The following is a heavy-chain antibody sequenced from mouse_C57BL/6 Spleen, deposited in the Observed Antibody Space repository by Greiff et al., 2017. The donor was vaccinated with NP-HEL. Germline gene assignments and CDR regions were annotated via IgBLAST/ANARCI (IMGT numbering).Heavy chain of an antibody. J-gene: IGHJ4*01. CDR1: GYTFTSYW. V-gene: IGHV1-74*01. CDR2: IHPSDSVT. CDR3: AIEPNYDYDDGLYYYAMDY. D-gene: IGHD2-4*01. Sequence: QVQLQQPGAELVKPGASVKVSCKASGYTFTSYWMHWVKQRPGQGLEWIGRIHPSDSVTNYNQKFKGKATLTVDKSSSTAYMQLSSLTSEDSAVYYCAIEPNYDYDDGLYYYAMDYWGQGTSVTVSS.